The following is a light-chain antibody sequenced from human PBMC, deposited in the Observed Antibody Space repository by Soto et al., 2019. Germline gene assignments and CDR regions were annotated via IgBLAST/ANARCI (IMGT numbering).Light chain of an antibody. V-gene: IGKV1-27*01. CDR1: QDISNY. Sequence: DIQMTQSPSSLSASVGDRVTITCRASQDISNYLAWYQQKPGKVPKLLIYAASTLQSGVPSRFSGSGSGTDFTLTISSLQPEDVATYYFQKYNNAPSPFAQGTKLEIK. CDR3: QKYNNAPSP. J-gene: IGKJ2*01. CDR2: AAS.